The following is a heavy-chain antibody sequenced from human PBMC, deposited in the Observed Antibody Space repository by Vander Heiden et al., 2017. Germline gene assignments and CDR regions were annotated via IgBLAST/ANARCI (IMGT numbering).Heavy chain of an antibody. CDR1: GYTFTSYY. J-gene: IGHJ6*02. CDR3: ARGWSGYYYYYYGMDV. D-gene: IGHD3-3*01. CDR2: VNPSGSST. Sequence: QVQLVQSGAEVTKPGASVKVSCKAFGYTFTSYYLHWVRQAPGQGLEWMGIVNPSGSSTSYAQKFQGRVTMTRDTSTSTVYMELSSLRSEDTAVYYCARGWSGYYYYYYGMDVWGQGTTVTVSS. V-gene: IGHV1-46*01.